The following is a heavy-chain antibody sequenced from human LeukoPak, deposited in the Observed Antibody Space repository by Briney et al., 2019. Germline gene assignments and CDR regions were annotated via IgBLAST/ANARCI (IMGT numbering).Heavy chain of an antibody. CDR3: ARHHIFCTSATCYFDY. Sequence: GGSLRLSCATSGFTFSTYWMTWVRQAPGMGLEWVANIKEDGSEKFYVDSVKGRFTISRDSAKNSLYLQMDSLSAEDTAVYYCARHHIFCTSATCYFDYWGQGTLVTVSS. J-gene: IGHJ4*02. CDR1: GFTFSTYW. V-gene: IGHV3-7*03. CDR2: IKEDGSEK. D-gene: IGHD2-2*01.